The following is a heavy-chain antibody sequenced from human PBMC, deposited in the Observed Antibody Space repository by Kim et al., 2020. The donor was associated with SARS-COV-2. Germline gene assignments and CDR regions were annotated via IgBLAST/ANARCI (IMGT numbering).Heavy chain of an antibody. J-gene: IGHJ6*02. CDR1: GFTFSTFA. CDR2: IWYDGSHD. CDR3: ARELKPSAMGV. Sequence: GGSLRLSCAASGFTFSTFAMHWVRQAPGKGLEWVALIWYDGSHDTYADSVKGRFTISRDNSKNMLYLQVHSLRGEDTAVYYCARELKPSAMGVWGQGTTVTVSS. V-gene: IGHV3-33*08. D-gene: IGHD2-2*01.